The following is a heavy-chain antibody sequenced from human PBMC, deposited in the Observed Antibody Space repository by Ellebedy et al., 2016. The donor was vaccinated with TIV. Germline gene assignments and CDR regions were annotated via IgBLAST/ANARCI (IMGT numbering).Heavy chain of an antibody. Sequence: AASVKVSCKASGYTFTSYGISWVRQAPGQGLEWMGWISAYNGNTNYAQKLQGRVTMTTDTSTSTAYMGLRSLRSDDTAVYYCASDPKGYGMDVWGQGTTVTVSS. CDR1: GYTFTSYG. V-gene: IGHV1-18*04. CDR2: ISAYNGNT. J-gene: IGHJ6*02. CDR3: ASDPKGYGMDV.